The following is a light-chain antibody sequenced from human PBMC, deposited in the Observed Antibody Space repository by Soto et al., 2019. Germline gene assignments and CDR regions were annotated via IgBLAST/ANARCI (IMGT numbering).Light chain of an antibody. CDR2: DAS. Sequence: EIVLTQSPATLSLSPGKRATLSCRASQSVSSFLAWYPQKPGQTPRLLIYDASNRATGIPARFSGSGSGTDFTLTISSLEPEDFAVYYCQQRSNWPLTFGGGTKVEIK. CDR1: QSVSSF. CDR3: QQRSNWPLT. J-gene: IGKJ4*01. V-gene: IGKV3-11*01.